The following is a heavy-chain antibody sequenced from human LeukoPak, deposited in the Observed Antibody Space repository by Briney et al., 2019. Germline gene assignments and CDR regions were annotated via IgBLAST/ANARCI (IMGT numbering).Heavy chain of an antibody. V-gene: IGHV1-18*01. CDR2: ISAYNGNT. CDR1: GYTFTSYG. J-gene: IGHJ4*02. CDR3: ARVRPTTYSSGYYYVDY. Sequence: GASVKVSCKASGYTFTSYGISWVRQAPGQGLEWMGWISAYNGNTNYAQKLQGRVTMTTDTSTSTAYMEPRSLRSDDTAVYYCARVRPTTYSSGYYYVDYWGQGTLVTVSS. D-gene: IGHD3-22*01.